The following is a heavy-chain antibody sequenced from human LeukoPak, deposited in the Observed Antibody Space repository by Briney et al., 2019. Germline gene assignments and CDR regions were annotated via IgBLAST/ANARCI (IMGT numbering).Heavy chain of an antibody. CDR1: GGSISSYY. CDR3: ARSATVTTGYFDY. J-gene: IGHJ4*02. V-gene: IGHV4-59*12. CDR2: IYYSGST. Sequence: SETLSLTCTVSGGSISSYYWSWIRQPPGKGLEWFGYIYYSGSTNYNPSLKSRVTISVDKSKNQFSLKLTSVTAAETAVYYCARSATVTTGYFDYWGQGALVTVSS. D-gene: IGHD4-17*01.